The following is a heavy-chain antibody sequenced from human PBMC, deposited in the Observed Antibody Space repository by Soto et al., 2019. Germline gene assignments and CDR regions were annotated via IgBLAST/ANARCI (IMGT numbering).Heavy chain of an antibody. CDR1: GGSISSSGYY. CDR2: IYYSGST. V-gene: IGHV4-39*01. J-gene: IGHJ4*02. CDR3: ARQSGHVVGY. D-gene: IGHD3-10*02. Sequence: QLLESGPGLVKPSETLSLTCTVSGGSISSSGYYWGWIRQPPGKGLEWIGSIYYSGSTYYNPSLKSRVTISVDTSKNQFSRKLSSVTASDTAVYYCARQSGHVVGYWGQGTLVTVSS.